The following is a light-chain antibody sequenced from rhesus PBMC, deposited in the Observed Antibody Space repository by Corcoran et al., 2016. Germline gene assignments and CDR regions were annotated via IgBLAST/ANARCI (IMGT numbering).Light chain of an antibody. J-gene: IGKJ1*01. Sequence: DIQMTQSPSSLSASVGDTVTITCQASQGISKYLAWYQQKPGKTPKLLIYDASTLQSGVPSRLSGSGSGTEFTLTISSLQPEDFATYYCQQHNSYPPTFGQGTKVEIK. CDR2: DAS. V-gene: IGKV1-25*01. CDR1: QGISKY. CDR3: QQHNSYPPT.